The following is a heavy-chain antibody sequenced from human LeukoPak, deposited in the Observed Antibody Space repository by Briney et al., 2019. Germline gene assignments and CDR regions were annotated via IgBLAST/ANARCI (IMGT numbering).Heavy chain of an antibody. CDR1: GFTFSSYG. CDR2: ISYDRSNK. V-gene: IGHV3-30*18. J-gene: IGHJ4*02. CDR3: AKLAGPFDY. Sequence: AGGSLRLSCAASGFTFSSYGMHWVRQAPGKGLEWVAVISYDRSNKYYADSVKGRFTISRDNSKNTLYLQMNSLRAEDTAVYYCAKLAGPFDYWGQGTLVTVSS.